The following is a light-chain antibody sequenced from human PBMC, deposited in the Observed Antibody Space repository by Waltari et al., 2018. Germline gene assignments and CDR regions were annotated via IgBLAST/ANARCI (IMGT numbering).Light chain of an antibody. CDR1: QSVSSSY. V-gene: IGKV3-20*01. CDR2: LTS. CDR3: HQYETLPST. J-gene: IGKJ2*01. Sequence: EIVLTQSPGTLSLSRGERATLSCRASQSVSSSYLAWYQQRPGQAPRLLLYLTSIRATVIPDRFSGSGSGTDFTLTISRLEPEDFAVYYCHQYETLPSTFGQGTKLEIK.